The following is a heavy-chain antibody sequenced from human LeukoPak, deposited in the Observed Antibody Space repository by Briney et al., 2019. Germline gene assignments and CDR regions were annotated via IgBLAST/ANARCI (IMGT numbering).Heavy chain of an antibody. V-gene: IGHV3-11*01. CDR2: ISSSGTTT. D-gene: IGHD3-10*01. CDR1: GFTFSDHY. CDR3: ARVGSSRGWFDP. J-gene: IGHJ5*02. Sequence: PGGTLRLSCTGSGFTFSDHYMTWIRQAPGKGLEGISYISSSGTTTYYADSVKGRFTISRANAKTSVYLQMEGLRADDTAVYYCARVGSSRGWFDPWGHGTLVTVSS.